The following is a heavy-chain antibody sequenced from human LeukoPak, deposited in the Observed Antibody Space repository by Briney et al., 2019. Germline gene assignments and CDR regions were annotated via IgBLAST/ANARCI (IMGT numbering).Heavy chain of an antibody. CDR3: ARASRIDYGSGSYDY. D-gene: IGHD3-10*01. J-gene: IGHJ4*02. CDR2: IYHSGST. CDR1: GGSISSGGYY. V-gene: IGHV4-39*07. Sequence: SETLSLTCTVSGGSISSGGYYWGWIRQPPGKGLEWIGSIYHSGSTYYNPSLKSRVTISVDTSKNQFSLKLSSVTAADTAVYYCARASRIDYGSGSYDYWGQGTLVTVSS.